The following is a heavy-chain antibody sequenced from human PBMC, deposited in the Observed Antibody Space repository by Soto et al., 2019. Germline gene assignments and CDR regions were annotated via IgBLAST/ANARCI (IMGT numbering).Heavy chain of an antibody. V-gene: IGHV4-59*08. CDR2: IYYSGST. Sequence: SETLSLTCTVSGGSISSYYWSWIRQPPGKGLEWIGYIYYSGSTNYNPSLKSRVTISVDTSKNQFSLKLSSVTAADTAVYYCARLGVEYSSSSDYWGQGTLVTVSS. J-gene: IGHJ4*02. D-gene: IGHD6-6*01. CDR3: ARLGVEYSSSSDY. CDR1: GGSISSYY.